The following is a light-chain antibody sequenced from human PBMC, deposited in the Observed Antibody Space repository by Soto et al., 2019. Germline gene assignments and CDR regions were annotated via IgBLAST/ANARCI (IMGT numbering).Light chain of an antibody. Sequence: QSVLTQPPSVSGAPGQRVTISCTGSSSNIGAGYDVHWYQQLPGTAPKLLSYGNSNRPSGVPDRFSGSKSGTSASLAITGLQAEDEADYSCQSYDSSLSGFYVFGTGTQLTVL. CDR2: GNS. CDR3: QSYDSSLSGFYV. J-gene: IGLJ1*01. V-gene: IGLV1-40*01. CDR1: SSNIGAGYD.